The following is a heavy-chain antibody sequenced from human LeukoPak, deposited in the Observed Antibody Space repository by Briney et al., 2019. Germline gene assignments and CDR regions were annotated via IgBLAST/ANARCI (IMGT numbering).Heavy chain of an antibody. V-gene: IGHV3-72*01. CDR1: GFTLSGYY. Sequence: GGSLRLSCAAFGFTLSGYYMDWVRQAPGEGLEWVGRARNKANSYSTEYAASVKGRFTISRDDSENSLWLQMNSLKTEDTAVYYCTRTMGGGYSPFDYWGQGTLVTVSS. J-gene: IGHJ4*02. CDR2: ARNKANSYST. CDR3: TRTMGGGYSPFDY. D-gene: IGHD1-26*01.